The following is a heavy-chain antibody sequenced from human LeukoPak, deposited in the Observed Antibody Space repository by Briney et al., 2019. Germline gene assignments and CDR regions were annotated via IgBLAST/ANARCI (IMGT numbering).Heavy chain of an antibody. Sequence: ASVKVSCKASGYTFTSYYMHWVRQARGQGLEWMGIINPSGGSTSYAQKFQGRVTKTRDMSTSTVYMELSSLRSEDTAVYYCARASGSYFFDYWGQGTLVTVSS. J-gene: IGHJ4*02. CDR1: GYTFTSYY. D-gene: IGHD1-26*01. V-gene: IGHV1-46*01. CDR2: INPSGGST. CDR3: ARASGSYFFDY.